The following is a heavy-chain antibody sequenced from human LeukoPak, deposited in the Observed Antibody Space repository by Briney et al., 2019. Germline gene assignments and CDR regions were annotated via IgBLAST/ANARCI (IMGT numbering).Heavy chain of an antibody. V-gene: IGHV1-8*01. D-gene: IGHD6-13*01. Sequence: ASVKVSCKASGYTFTNHDFNWMRQATGQGLEWMGWMNPNSGSTGYAQKFQGRVTMTRDTSLSTAYMELSSLTSDDTAVYYCARDGRGAAAADDLLDIWGQGTTVTVSS. CDR2: MNPNSGST. CDR3: ARDGRGAAAADDLLDI. J-gene: IGHJ3*02. CDR1: GYTFTNHD.